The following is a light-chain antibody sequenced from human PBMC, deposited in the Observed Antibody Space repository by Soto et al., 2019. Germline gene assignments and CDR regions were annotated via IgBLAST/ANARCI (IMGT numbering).Light chain of an antibody. J-gene: IGLJ1*01. V-gene: IGLV2-14*01. CDR2: DVT. CDR1: SSDVGGYNY. CDR3: SSYTSSSTPYV. Sequence: SQPGSECGSRGQSITISCTGTSSDVGGYNYVSWYQQHPVKAPKLTIYDVTNRPSGVSDRFSGSKSGNTASLTISGLQAEDEADYYCSSYTSSSTPYVFGTGTKVTVL.